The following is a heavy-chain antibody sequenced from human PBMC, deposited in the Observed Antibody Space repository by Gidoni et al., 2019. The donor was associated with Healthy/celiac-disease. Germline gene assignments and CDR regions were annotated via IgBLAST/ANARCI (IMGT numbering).Heavy chain of an antibody. CDR2: ISGSGGST. V-gene: IGHV3-23*01. CDR3: AKDLRQWLVQPEYFQH. D-gene: IGHD6-19*01. CDR1: GFTFSSYA. J-gene: IGHJ1*01. Sequence: EVQLLESGGGLVQPGGSLRLSCAASGFTFSSYAMSWVRQAPGKGLEWVSAISGSGGSTYYADSVKGRFTISRDNSKNTLYLQMNSLRAEDTAVYYCAKDLRQWLVQPEYFQHWGQGTLVTVSS.